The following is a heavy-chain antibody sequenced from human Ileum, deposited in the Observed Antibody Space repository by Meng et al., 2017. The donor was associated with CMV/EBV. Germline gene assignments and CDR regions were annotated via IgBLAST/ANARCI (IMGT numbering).Heavy chain of an antibody. J-gene: IGHJ3*02. CDR1: GYNFVSYW. D-gene: IGHD4-23*01. Sequence: MVSCKASGYNFVSYWIGWVRQTPGKGLEWMGIIFPRDSDTRYSPSFQGQVTISADRSITTAYLQWSSLKASDSAIYCCARGNDAFHIWGQGTMVTVSS. CDR2: IFPRDSDT. V-gene: IGHV5-51*01. CDR3: ARGNDAFHI.